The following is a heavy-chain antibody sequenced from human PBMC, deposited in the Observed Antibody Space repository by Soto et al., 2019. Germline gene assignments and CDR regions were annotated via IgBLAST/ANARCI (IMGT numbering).Heavy chain of an antibody. CDR3: AKDRGYCSSTSCNAGNYYYYGMDV. J-gene: IGHJ6*02. Sequence: QVQLVESGGGVVQPGRSLRLSCAASGFTFSSYGMHWVRQAPGKGLEWVAVISYDGSNKYYADSVKGRFTISRDNSKNTLYLQMNSLRAEDTAVYYCAKDRGYCSSTSCNAGNYYYYGMDVGGQGTTVTVSS. CDR2: ISYDGSNK. D-gene: IGHD2-2*01. V-gene: IGHV3-30*18. CDR1: GFTFSSYG.